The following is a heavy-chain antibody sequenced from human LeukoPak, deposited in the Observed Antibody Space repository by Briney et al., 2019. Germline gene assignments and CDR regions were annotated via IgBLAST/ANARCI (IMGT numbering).Heavy chain of an antibody. V-gene: IGHV3-15*04. J-gene: IGHJ6*02. D-gene: IGHD1-7*01. Sequence: GGSLRLSCAASGFTFNYAWMSWVRQVPEKGLEWVGQTVSEIDGGTTDYAAPVKGRFTISRDDSKSTLYLQMNSLKIEDTAVYYCTTDEDWNYARKDVWGQGATVIVS. CDR2: TVSEIDGGTT. CDR3: TTDEDWNYARKDV. CDR1: GFTFNYAW.